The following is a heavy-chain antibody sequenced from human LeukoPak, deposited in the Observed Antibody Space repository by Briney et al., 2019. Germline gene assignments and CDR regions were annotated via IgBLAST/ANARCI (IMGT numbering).Heavy chain of an antibody. CDR3: ARHPPTHDYTGWFDP. V-gene: IGHV4-39*01. D-gene: IGHD4-11*01. J-gene: IGHJ5*02. Sequence: SETLSLTCTVSGGSISSYYWSWIRQPPGKGLEWIGSTYYSGSTYYNPSLKSRVTISVDTSKNQFSLKLSSVTAADTAVYYCARHPPTHDYTGWFDPWGQGTLVTVSS. CDR1: GGSISSYY. CDR2: TYYSGST.